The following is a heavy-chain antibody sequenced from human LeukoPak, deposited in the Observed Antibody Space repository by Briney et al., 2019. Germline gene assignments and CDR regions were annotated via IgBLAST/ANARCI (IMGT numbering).Heavy chain of an antibody. V-gene: IGHV4-4*07. CDR1: GGSISSYY. J-gene: IGHJ4*02. D-gene: IGHD4-17*01. CDR3: ARAATVTRYFDY. CDR2: IYASGST. Sequence: SETLSPTCTVSGGSISSYYWSWIRQPAGKGLEWIGRIYASGSTNYNPSLKSRVTISVDTSKNQFSLKLSSVTAADTAVYYCARAATVTRYFDYWGQGTLVTVSS.